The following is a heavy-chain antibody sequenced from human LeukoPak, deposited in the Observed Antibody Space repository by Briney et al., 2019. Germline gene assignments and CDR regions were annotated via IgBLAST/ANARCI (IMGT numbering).Heavy chain of an antibody. D-gene: IGHD4-23*01. CDR1: GFTFSSYA. CDR3: ARLKDYGGDLFDY. CDR2: ISYDGSNK. Sequence: PGGSLRLSCAASGFTFSSYAIHWVRQAPAKGLEWVAVISYDGSNKYYADSVKGRFTISRDNSKNTLYLQMNSLRAEDTAVYYCARLKDYGGDLFDYWGQGTLVTVSS. J-gene: IGHJ4*02. V-gene: IGHV3-30*04.